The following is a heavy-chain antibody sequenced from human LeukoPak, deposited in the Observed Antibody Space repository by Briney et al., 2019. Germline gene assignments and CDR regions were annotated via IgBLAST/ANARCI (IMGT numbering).Heavy chain of an antibody. D-gene: IGHD6-19*01. J-gene: IGHJ6*02. V-gene: IGHV4-34*01. CDR3: ARGGDSSGWYLYYYGMDV. Sequence: SETLSLTCAVYGGSFSGYYWSWIRQPPGKGLEWIGEINHSGSTNYNPPLKSRVTISVDTSKNQFSLKLSSVTAADTAVYYCARGGDSSGWYLYYYGMDVWGQGTTVTVSS. CDR1: GGSFSGYY. CDR2: INHSGST.